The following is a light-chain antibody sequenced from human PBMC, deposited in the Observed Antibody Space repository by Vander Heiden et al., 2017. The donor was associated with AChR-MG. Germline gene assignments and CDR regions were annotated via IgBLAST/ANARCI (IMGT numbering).Light chain of an antibody. V-gene: IGLV2-11*01. CDR1: SSDVGGYNY. CDR3: CSYAGSYTWV. Sequence: QSALTQPRSLSWSPGPSVPISCTGTSSDVGGYNYVSGYQQQPGKAPKRMIYDVSKRPSGVPDRFSGSKSGNTASLTISGLQAEDEADYYCCSYAGSYTWVFGGGTKLTVL. CDR2: DVS. J-gene: IGLJ3*02.